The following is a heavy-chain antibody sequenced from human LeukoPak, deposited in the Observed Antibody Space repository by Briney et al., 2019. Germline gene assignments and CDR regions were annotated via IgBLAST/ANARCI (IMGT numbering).Heavy chain of an antibody. CDR3: ATVDAVKSTRPNWLDP. CDR1: GGSISSSSYF. V-gene: IGHV4-39*01. Sequence: SETLSLTCTVSGGSISSSSYFWAWIRQPPGKGLEWIGTIYYSGTTYYNPSLKSRVIISVDRSTNKFSLKLSSVTAADTAVYYCATVDAVKSTRPNWLDPWGQGTLVTVSS. D-gene: IGHD3-22*01. CDR2: IYYSGTT. J-gene: IGHJ5*02.